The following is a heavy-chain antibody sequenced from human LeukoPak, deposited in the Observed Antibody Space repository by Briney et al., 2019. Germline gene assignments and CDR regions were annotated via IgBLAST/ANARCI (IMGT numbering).Heavy chain of an antibody. D-gene: IGHD3-22*01. CDR1: GFTFSSYW. V-gene: IGHV3-7*01. Sequence: GGSLRLSCAASGFTFSSYWMSWVRQAPGKGLEWVANIKQDGSEKYYVDSVKGRFTISRDNAKNSPYLQMNSLRAEDTAVYYCARDYYDSSGYYYLDYWGQGTLVTVSS. J-gene: IGHJ4*02. CDR2: IKQDGSEK. CDR3: ARDYYDSSGYYYLDY.